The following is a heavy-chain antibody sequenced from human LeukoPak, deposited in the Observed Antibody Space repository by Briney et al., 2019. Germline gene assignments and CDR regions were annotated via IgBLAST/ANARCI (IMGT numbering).Heavy chain of an antibody. J-gene: IGHJ4*02. Sequence: GGSLRLSCEGSGFTFSNYWMGWVRQAPGKGLQWVANIKTDGSEKHYMDSVKGRFTISRDNAKSSLYLQMNSLRAEDTAVYYCASGYSYGYVRLDYWGQGTLVTVSS. CDR3: ASGYSYGYVRLDY. CDR2: IKTDGSEK. V-gene: IGHV3-7*01. CDR1: GFTFSNYW. D-gene: IGHD5-18*01.